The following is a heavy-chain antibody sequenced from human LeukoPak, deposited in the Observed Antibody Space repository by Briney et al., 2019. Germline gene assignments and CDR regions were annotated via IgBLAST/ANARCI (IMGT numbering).Heavy chain of an antibody. J-gene: IGHJ4*02. D-gene: IGHD7-27*01. Sequence: GGSLRLSCAASGFTFSNAWMSWVRQAPGKGLEWVGRIKSKTDGGTTDYAAPVKGRFTISRDDSKNTLYLQMNSLKTEDTAVYYCTTRDKSGWGPFDYWGQGTLVTVSS. CDR2: IKSKTDGGTT. CDR1: GFTFSNAW. V-gene: IGHV3-15*01. CDR3: TTRDKSGWGPFDY.